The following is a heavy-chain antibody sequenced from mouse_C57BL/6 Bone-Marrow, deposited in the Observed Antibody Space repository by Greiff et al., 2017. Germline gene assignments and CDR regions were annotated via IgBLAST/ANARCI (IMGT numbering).Heavy chain of an antibody. CDR3: ARSITTVPWYFDV. CDR1: GYSFTDYN. CDR2: INPNYGTT. J-gene: IGHJ1*03. D-gene: IGHD1-1*01. V-gene: IGHV1-39*01. Sequence: EVQLQQSGPELVKPGASVKISCKASGYSFTDYNMNWVKQSNGKSLEWMGVINPNYGTTRYNQKFKGKATLTVDQSSSTAYMQLNSLTSEDSAVYYCARSITTVPWYFDVWGTGTTVTVSS.